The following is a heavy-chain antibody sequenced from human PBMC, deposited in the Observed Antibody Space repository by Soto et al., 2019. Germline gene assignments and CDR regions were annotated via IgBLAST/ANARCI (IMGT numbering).Heavy chain of an antibody. J-gene: IGHJ6*02. V-gene: IGHV1-8*01. CDR3: ERGQATTVTVWEYYCIDV. Sequence: QVQLVQSGAEVKNPGASVKVSCKASGYTFTSYDINWVRQATGQALDWMGWMNPNSGNTGYAQKFQGRVTMTRNTSISTAYMELRSLRSDDTAVYYCERGQATTVTVWEYYCIDVGCQGTKVTVSS. CDR1: GYTFTSYD. D-gene: IGHD4-4*01. CDR2: MNPNSGNT.